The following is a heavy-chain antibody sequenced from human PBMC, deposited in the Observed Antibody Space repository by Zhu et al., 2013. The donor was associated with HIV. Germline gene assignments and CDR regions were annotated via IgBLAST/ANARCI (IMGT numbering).Heavy chain of an antibody. CDR1: GYTFTSYA. Sequence: QVQLVQSGAEVKKPGASVKVSCKASGYTFTSYAMHWVRQAPGQRLEWMGWINAGNGNTKYSQKFQGRVTITRDTSASTAYMELSSLRSEDTAVYYCARVGCSGGSCTSIRYWGQGTLVTVSS. D-gene: IGHD2-15*01. V-gene: IGHV1-3*01. CDR3: ARVGCSGGSCTSIRY. J-gene: IGHJ4*02. CDR2: INAGNGNT.